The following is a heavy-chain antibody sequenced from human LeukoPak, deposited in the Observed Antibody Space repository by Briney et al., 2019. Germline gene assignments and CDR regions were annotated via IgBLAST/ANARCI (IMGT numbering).Heavy chain of an antibody. CDR2: IVVGSGNT. J-gene: IGHJ6*03. D-gene: IGHD6-6*01. V-gene: IGHV1-58*02. CDR1: GFTFTSSA. CDR3: AAAVGIAARPGDYYYYYMDV. Sequence: GTSVKVSCKASGFTFTSSAMQWVRQARGQRLEWIGWIVVGSGNTNYAQKFQERVTITRDMSTSTAYMELSSLRSEDTAVYYCAAAVGIAARPGDYYYYYMDVWGKGPRSPSP.